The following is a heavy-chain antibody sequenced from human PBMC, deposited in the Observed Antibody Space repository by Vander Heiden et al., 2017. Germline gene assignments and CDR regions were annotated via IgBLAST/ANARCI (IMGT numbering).Heavy chain of an antibody. D-gene: IGHD3-16*02. CDR2: ISSSSSYI. V-gene: IGHV3-21*01. CDR3: ARAGRDYVWGSYRYTPPDY. CDR1: GFTFSSYS. J-gene: IGHJ4*02. Sequence: EVQLVESGGGLVKRGGSLRLSCAASGFTFSSYSMDWVRQAPGKGLWWVSSISSSSSYIYYADSVKGRFTISRDNAKNSLYLQMNSLRAEDTAVYYCARAGRDYVWGSYRYTPPDYWGQGTLVTVSS.